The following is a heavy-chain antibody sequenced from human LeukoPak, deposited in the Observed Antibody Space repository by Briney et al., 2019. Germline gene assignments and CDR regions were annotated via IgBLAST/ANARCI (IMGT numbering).Heavy chain of an antibody. Sequence: GSLRLSCAASGFTFSSYWMSWVRQAPGKGLEWVANIKQDGSEKYYVDSVKGRFTISRDNAKNSLYLQMNSLRAEDTAVYYCARWGTSIVATINDYWGQGTLVTVSS. D-gene: IGHD5-12*01. CDR1: GFTFSSYW. J-gene: IGHJ4*02. V-gene: IGHV3-7*01. CDR3: ARWGTSIVATINDY. CDR2: IKQDGSEK.